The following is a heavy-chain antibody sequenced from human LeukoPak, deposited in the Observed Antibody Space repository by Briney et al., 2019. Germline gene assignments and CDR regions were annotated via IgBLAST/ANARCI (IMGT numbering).Heavy chain of an antibody. CDR3: ARSPAIAAAGYFDY. V-gene: IGHV4-59*01. D-gene: IGHD6-13*01. CDR1: GNSISGYY. CDR2: IYSSGST. Sequence: SETLSLTCTVSGNSISGYYWIWIRQPPGRGLEWIGYIYSSGSTNYNPSLNSRVSISVDTSKNQFSLKLSSVTAADTAVYYCARSPAIAAAGYFDYWGQGTLVTVS. J-gene: IGHJ4*01.